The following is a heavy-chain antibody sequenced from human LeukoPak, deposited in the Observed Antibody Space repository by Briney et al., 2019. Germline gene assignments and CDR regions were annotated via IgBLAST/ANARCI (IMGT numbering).Heavy chain of an antibody. D-gene: IGHD2-2*02. CDR3: ARSIVVVPAAIRRWWFDP. CDR1: GGSISSYY. J-gene: IGHJ5*02. V-gene: IGHV4-59*01. Sequence: PSETLSLTCTVSGGSISSYYWRWIRQPPGKGLEWVGYIYYSGSTTYNPSLKSRVTISVDTSKNQCSLKLSSVTAADTAVYYCARSIVVVPAAIRRWWFDPWGQGTLVTVSS. CDR2: IYYSGST.